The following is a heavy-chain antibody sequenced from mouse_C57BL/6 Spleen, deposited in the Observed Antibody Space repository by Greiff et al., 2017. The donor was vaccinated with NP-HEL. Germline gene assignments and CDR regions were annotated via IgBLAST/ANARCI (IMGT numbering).Heavy chain of an antibody. CDR3: TRGGNFDV. Sequence: EVKLMESGGGLVKPGGSLKLSCAASGFTFSSYAMSWVRQTPEKRLEWVATISDGGSYTYYPDNVKGRFTISRDNAKNNLYLQMSHLKSEDTAMYYWTRGGNFDVWGTGTTVTVSS. J-gene: IGHJ1*03. CDR2: ISDGGSYT. CDR1: GFTFSSYA. V-gene: IGHV5-4*03.